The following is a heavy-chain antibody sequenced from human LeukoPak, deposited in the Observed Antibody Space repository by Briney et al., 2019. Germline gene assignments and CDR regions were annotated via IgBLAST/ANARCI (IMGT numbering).Heavy chain of an antibody. CDR1: GGSISSYF. CDR2: IYYSGST. J-gene: IGHJ4*02. CDR3: ARVAVVGATSSFFDY. V-gene: IGHV4-59*01. Sequence: SGTLSVTCTDSGGSISSYFWSWIRQPPGKGLEWIGYIYYSGSTNYNPSLKSRVTISVDTSKNQFSLKLSSVTAADTAVYYCARVAVVGATSSFFDYWGQGNLVTVSS. D-gene: IGHD1-26*01.